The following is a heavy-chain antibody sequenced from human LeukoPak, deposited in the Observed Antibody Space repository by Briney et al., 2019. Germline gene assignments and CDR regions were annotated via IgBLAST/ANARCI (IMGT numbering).Heavy chain of an antibody. Sequence: ASVKVSCKASGYTFTGYFIHWVRQAPGQGLEWMGWINPNSGGTNYAQNFQGRVTLTRDTSISTASMELSSLRSYCARGALGSYDSSGSLVGGFWGRGTLVTVSS. CDR1: GYTFTGYF. D-gene: IGHD3-22*01. CDR3: SYDSSGSLVGGF. CDR2: INPNSGGT. J-gene: IGHJ4*02. V-gene: IGHV1-2*02.